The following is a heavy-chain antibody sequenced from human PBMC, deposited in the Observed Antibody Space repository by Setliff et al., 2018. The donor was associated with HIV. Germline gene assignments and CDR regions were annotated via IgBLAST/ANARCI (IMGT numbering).Heavy chain of an antibody. D-gene: IGHD5-12*01. CDR1: GGTFTSSA. V-gene: IGHV1-69*13. CDR2: IIPHFDAP. CDR3: ATNPEMATINYYYYYMDV. J-gene: IGHJ6*03. Sequence: GASVKVSCKASGGTFTSSAISWVRQARGQGLEWMGAIIPHFDAPQYAQKFQGRVTITADESTSTVYMELSSLRSEDTAVYYCATNPEMATINYYYYYMDVWGKGTTVTVSS.